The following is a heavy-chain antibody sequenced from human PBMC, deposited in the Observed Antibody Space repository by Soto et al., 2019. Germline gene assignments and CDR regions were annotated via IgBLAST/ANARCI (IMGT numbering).Heavy chain of an antibody. V-gene: IGHV1-69*13. CDR2: IIPIFGTA. J-gene: IGHJ5*02. D-gene: IGHD2-2*01. CDR3: ARGGGLPAAVNNWFDP. Sequence: GASVKVSCKASGGTFSSYAISWVRQAPGQGLEWMGGIIPIFGTANYAQKFQGRVTITADESTSTAYMELSSLRSEDTAVYYCARGGGLPAAVNNWFDPWGQGTLVTVSS. CDR1: GGTFSSYA.